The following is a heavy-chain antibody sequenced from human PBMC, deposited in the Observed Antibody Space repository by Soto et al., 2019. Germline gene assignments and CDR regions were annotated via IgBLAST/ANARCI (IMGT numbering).Heavy chain of an antibody. D-gene: IGHD1-26*01. CDR1: GGSISSGGYY. Sequence: QVQLQESGPGLVEPSQTLSLTCTVSGGSISSGGYYWSWIRQHPGKGLEWIGYIYYSGSTYYNPSLKSRVTISVDTSKNQFSLKLSSVTAADTAVYYCARQRIVGATHPDAFDIWGQGTMVTVSS. J-gene: IGHJ3*02. CDR3: ARQRIVGATHPDAFDI. CDR2: IYYSGST. V-gene: IGHV4-31*03.